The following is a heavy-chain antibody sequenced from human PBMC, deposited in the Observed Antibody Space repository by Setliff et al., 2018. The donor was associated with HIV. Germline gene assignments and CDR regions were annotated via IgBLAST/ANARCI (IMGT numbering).Heavy chain of an antibody. CDR3: ARAQMHRGVVSWSLYYFDY. Sequence: SETLSLTCTVSGGSMNNYYWNWIRQTPGKGLEWIGYIYENAYAHYTVSLRSRVTVSMDTSKNQFSLTLRSVTAADRAVYYCARAQMHRGVVSWSLYYFDYWGQGALVT. V-gene: IGHV4-59*01. CDR2: IYENAYA. D-gene: IGHD3-10*01. CDR1: GGSMNNYY. J-gene: IGHJ4*02.